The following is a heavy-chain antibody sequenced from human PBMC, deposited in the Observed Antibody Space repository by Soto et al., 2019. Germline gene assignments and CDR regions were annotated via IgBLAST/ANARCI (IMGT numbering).Heavy chain of an antibody. CDR2: ITDNGGST. CDR1: GFTFRNNV. V-gene: IGHV3-23*04. D-gene: IGHD3-10*01. Sequence: EVQLVESGGGLVQPGGSLRLSCAASGFTFRNNVMNWVRQAPGRGLEWVSAITDNGGSTYYADSVKGRCTISRDTSKNPLYLQMNSLRAENTAVSYCAKEVYGAARGGMDVWGQGTTVTVSS. J-gene: IGHJ6*02. CDR3: AKEVYGAARGGMDV.